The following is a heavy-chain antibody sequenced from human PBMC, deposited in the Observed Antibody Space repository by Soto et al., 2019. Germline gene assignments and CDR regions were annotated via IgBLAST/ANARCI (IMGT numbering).Heavy chain of an antibody. D-gene: IGHD3-10*01. J-gene: IGHJ4*02. CDR1: GGIFSTYA. CDR3: ARDRDDYGSGNYYNRIDF. CDR2: IIPLFGTP. Sequence: QVQLVQAGAEVQKPGSSVKVSCKASGGIFSTYAISWLRQALGQGREGMGGIIPLFGTPNYAQRFQGRVTITADESTSTAYMELSRLRSEDTAVYYCARDRDDYGSGNYYNRIDFWGQGTLVTVSS. V-gene: IGHV1-69*01.